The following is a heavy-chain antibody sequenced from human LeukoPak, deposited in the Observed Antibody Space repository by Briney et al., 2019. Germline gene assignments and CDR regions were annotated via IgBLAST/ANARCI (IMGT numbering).Heavy chain of an antibody. J-gene: IGHJ6*03. D-gene: IGHD3-3*01. CDR1: GFTFTNAW. Sequence: PGGSLRLSCAASGFTFTNAWMSWVRQAPGKGLEWVGHIKSKTDGGTADYAAPVNGRFTISRDDSKTTLYLQMNSLKTEDTAVYYCSTDSRFLDGSYYYYYYMDVWGKGTTVTVSS. CDR2: IKSKTDGGTA. CDR3: STDSRFLDGSYYYYYYMDV. V-gene: IGHV3-15*01.